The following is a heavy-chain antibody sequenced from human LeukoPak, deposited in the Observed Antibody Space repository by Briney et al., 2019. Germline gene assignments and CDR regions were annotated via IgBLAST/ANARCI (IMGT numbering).Heavy chain of an antibody. CDR1: GASISTSYY. J-gene: IGHJ4*02. CDR3: AGSPYSGSSFDY. CDR2: IHSSGNI. D-gene: IGHD1-26*01. V-gene: IGHV4-39*01. Sequence: PSETLSLTCTVSGASISTSYYLGWTRHPPGKGLVWIGNIHSSGNIFHNPSLKTLAIISVDMSKTQFSLKLSSVTAVDTAVYYCAGSPYSGSSFDYWGEGTLITVSS.